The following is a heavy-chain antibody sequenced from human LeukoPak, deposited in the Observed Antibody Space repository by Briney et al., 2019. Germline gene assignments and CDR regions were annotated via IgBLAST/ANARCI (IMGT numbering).Heavy chain of an antibody. CDR1: GDSISSSYYY. Sequence: SETLSLTCTVSGDSISSSYYYWGWIRQPPGKGLEWIGSIDYSGSTYHNPSLKSRVTISVDTSKNQFSLKLSSVTAADTAVYYCARKMYYYDSSGANAAFDIWGQGTMVTVSS. V-gene: IGHV4-39*07. D-gene: IGHD3-22*01. J-gene: IGHJ3*02. CDR3: ARKMYYYDSSGANAAFDI. CDR2: IDYSGST.